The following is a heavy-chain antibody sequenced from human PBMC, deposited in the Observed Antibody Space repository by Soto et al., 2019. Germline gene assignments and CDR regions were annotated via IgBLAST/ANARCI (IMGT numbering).Heavy chain of an antibody. CDR1: GYTLTELS. D-gene: IGHD3-3*01. CDR2: FDPEDGET. Sequence: QVQLVQSGAEVKKPGASVKVSCKVSGYTLTELSMHWVRQAPGKGLEWMGGFDPEDGETIYAQKFQGRVTMTEDTSTDTAYMELSSLGSEDTAVYYCATVKRRFLEWSYAFDIWGQGTMVTVSS. V-gene: IGHV1-24*01. J-gene: IGHJ3*02. CDR3: ATVKRRFLEWSYAFDI.